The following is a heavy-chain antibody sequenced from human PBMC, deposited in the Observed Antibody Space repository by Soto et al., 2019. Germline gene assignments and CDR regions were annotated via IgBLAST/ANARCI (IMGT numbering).Heavy chain of an antibody. Sequence: GGSLGLSCAASGFTFSSYGMHWVRQAPGKGLEWVAVISYDGSNKYYADSVKGRFTIARDNSKNTLYLQMNSLRAEDTAVYYCARTGYSSSWPLSYYYYGMDVWGQGTTVTVSS. V-gene: IGHV3-30*03. CDR1: GFTFSSYG. CDR2: ISYDGSNK. CDR3: ARTGYSSSWPLSYYYYGMDV. J-gene: IGHJ6*02. D-gene: IGHD6-13*01.